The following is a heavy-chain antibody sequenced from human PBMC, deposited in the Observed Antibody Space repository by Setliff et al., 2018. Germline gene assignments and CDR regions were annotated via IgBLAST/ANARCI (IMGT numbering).Heavy chain of an antibody. Sequence: LSLTCTVSGGSMTSYYWSWIRQSPWKGREWIGYVHYSGDSNYNPSLKSRVTMSEDTSKNQFSLNLRSVTAADTAVYYCARQPSSGSYYNPRPYYFDYWGQGTLVTVSS. D-gene: IGHD3-10*01. J-gene: IGHJ4*02. CDR3: ARQPSSGSYYNPRPYYFDY. V-gene: IGHV4-59*13. CDR2: VHYSGDS. CDR1: GGSMTSYY.